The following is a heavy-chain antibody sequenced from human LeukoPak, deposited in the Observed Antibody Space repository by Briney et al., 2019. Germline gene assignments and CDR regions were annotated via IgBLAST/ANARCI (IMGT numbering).Heavy chain of an antibody. CDR1: GHTFTSYG. D-gene: IGHD6-13*01. J-gene: IGHJ5*02. V-gene: IGHV1-18*01. CDR2: ISAYNGNT. CDR3: ARDETAAGNPWFDP. Sequence: GASVKVSCKASGHTFTSYGISWVRQAPGQGLEWMGWISAYNGNTNYAQKLQGRVTMTTDTSTSTAYMELRSLRSDDTAVYYCARDETAAGNPWFDPWGQGTLVTVSS.